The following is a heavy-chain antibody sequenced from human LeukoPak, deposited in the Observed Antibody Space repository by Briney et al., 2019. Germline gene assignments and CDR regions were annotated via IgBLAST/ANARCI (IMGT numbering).Heavy chain of an antibody. CDR3: ARANREGTDEFQH. D-gene: IGHD1-14*01. CDR1: GVSISSGSYY. V-gene: IGHV4-61*02. Sequence: SSETLSLTCTVSGVSISSGSYYWSWIRQPAGKGLEWIGRIYTSGSTNYNPSLKSRVTISVDTSKNQFSLKLSSVTAADTAVYYCARANREGTDEFQHWGQGTLVTVSS. J-gene: IGHJ1*01. CDR2: IYTSGST.